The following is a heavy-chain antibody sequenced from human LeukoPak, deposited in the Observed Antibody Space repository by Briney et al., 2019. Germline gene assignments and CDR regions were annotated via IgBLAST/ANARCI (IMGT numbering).Heavy chain of an antibody. CDR2: IYYSGST. J-gene: IGHJ4*02. Sequence: SETLSLTCTVSGGSISSGDYYRSWIRQPPGKGLEWIGYIYYSGSTYYNPSLKSRVTISVDTSKNQFSLKLSSVTAADTAVYYCARFYDSSGYPDYWGQGTLVTVSS. D-gene: IGHD3-22*01. V-gene: IGHV4-30-4*01. CDR1: GGSISSGDYY. CDR3: ARFYDSSGYPDY.